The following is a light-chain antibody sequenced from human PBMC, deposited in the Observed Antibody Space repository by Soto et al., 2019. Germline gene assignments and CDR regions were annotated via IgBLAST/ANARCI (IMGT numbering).Light chain of an antibody. CDR2: EVS. Sequence: QPVLTQPASVSGSPGQSITISCTGTSSDVGNYNYVSWYQHHPGKAPKLMIYEVSYRPSGVSVRFSGSKSGNTASLTISGLQAEDEANYYCSSYTTSRTWVFGGGTKLTVL. V-gene: IGLV2-14*01. J-gene: IGLJ3*02. CDR1: SSDVGNYNY. CDR3: SSYTTSRTWV.